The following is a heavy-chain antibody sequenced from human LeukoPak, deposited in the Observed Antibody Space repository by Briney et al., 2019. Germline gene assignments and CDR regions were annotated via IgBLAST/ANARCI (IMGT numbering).Heavy chain of an antibody. CDR3: ARPTVYYYYYMDV. D-gene: IGHD4-17*01. Sequence: PSETLSLTCTVSGDSMSSYYWGWIRQPPGKGLEWIAYISYSGSTKYNPSLQNRVTISIDTSKDQFSLKLSTVTAADTAVYYCARPTVYYYYYMDVWGKGTTVTVSS. CDR2: ISYSGST. V-gene: IGHV4-59*01. J-gene: IGHJ6*03. CDR1: GDSMSSYY.